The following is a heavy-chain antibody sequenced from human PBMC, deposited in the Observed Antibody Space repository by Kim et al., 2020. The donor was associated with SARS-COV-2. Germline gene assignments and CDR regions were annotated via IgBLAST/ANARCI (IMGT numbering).Heavy chain of an antibody. CDR1: GGSISSSSYY. Sequence: SETLSLTCTVSGGSISSSSYYWGWIRQPPGKGLEWIGSIYYSGSTYYNPSLKSRVTISVDTSKNQFSLKLSSVTAADTAVYYCARRIAAGINWFDPWGQGTLVTVSS. J-gene: IGHJ5*02. CDR2: IYYSGST. D-gene: IGHD6-13*01. V-gene: IGHV4-39*01. CDR3: ARRIAAGINWFDP.